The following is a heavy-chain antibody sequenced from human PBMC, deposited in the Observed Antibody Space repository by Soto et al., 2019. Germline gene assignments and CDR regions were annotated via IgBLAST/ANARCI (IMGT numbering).Heavy chain of an antibody. CDR1: GYSFIGYY. V-gene: IGHV1-2*02. Sequence: ASVKVSCKASGYSFIGYYMQWVRQAPGQGLEWMGWINPKSGVTNYAQKFQGRVTMTRDTSITTAYMELSSLRSDDTAVYYCARGDVSWFDPWGQGTLVTVSS. CDR2: INPKSGVT. CDR3: ARGDVSWFDP. D-gene: IGHD2-21*02. J-gene: IGHJ5*02.